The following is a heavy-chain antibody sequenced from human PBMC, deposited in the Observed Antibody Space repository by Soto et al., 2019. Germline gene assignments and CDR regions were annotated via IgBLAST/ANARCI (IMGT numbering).Heavy chain of an antibody. CDR2: ISAYNGNT. CDR3: ARALRNYYYYYYMDV. CDR1: GYTFTSYG. Sequence: ASLKVSCKASGYTFTSYGISWVRQAPGQGLEWMGWISAYNGNTNYAQKLQGRVTMTTDTSTSTAYMELRSLRSDDTAVYYCARALRNYYYYYYMDVWGKGTTVTVSS. V-gene: IGHV1-18*01. J-gene: IGHJ6*03.